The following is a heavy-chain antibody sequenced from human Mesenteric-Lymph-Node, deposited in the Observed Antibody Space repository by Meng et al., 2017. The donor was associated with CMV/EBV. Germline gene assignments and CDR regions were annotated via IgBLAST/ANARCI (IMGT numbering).Heavy chain of an antibody. D-gene: IGHD2-2*01. Sequence: GESLKISCAASGFTFSSFTMNWVRQPPGKGLEWVSYISSSSTTIYYADSVKGRFTISRDNAKNSLYLQMNSLRADDTAVYYCARLYCTSTSCYRGWFDPWGQGTLVTVS. CDR1: GFTFSSFT. CDR3: ARLYCTSTSCYRGWFDP. CDR2: ISSSSTTI. V-gene: IGHV3-48*04. J-gene: IGHJ5*02.